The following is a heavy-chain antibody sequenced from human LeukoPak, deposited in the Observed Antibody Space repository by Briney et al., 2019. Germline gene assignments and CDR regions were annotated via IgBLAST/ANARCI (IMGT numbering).Heavy chain of an antibody. CDR2: IYTSGST. CDR1: GGSISSGCYY. CDR3: ARAREDYYGSETYLYYFDY. J-gene: IGHJ4*02. V-gene: IGHV4-61*02. D-gene: IGHD3-10*01. Sequence: TSETLSLTCTVSGGSISSGCYYWSWIRQPAGKGLEWIGRIYTSGSTNYNPSLKSRVTISVDTSKNQFSLKLSSVTAADTAVYYCARAREDYYGSETYLYYFDYWGRGTLVTVSS.